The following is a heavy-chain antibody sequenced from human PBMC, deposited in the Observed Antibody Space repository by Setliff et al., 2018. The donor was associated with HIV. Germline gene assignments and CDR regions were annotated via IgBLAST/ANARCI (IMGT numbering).Heavy chain of an antibody. V-gene: IGHV4-59*08. Sequence: PSETLSLTCSVSGDSLGSHYWSWVRQPPGKGLEWIGQIFHDGTGTYKPSLESRVTILMDILKNQISLNVTSVTAADTAVYYCARVSHYDSNGYYTKTQYSFDYWGQGTLVTVSS. J-gene: IGHJ4*02. CDR1: GDSLGSHY. D-gene: IGHD3-22*01. CDR3: ARVSHYDSNGYYTKTQYSFDY. CDR2: IFHDGTG.